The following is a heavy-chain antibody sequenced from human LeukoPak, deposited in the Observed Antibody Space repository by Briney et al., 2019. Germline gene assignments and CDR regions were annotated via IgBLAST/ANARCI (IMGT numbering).Heavy chain of an antibody. CDR3: AREGSSWYWGTATRGWYFDL. V-gene: IGHV4-34*01. D-gene: IGHD6-13*01. CDR1: GGSFSGYY. J-gene: IGHJ2*01. CDR2: INHSGST. Sequence: SETLSLTCAVYGGSFSGYYWSWIRQPPGNGLEWIGEINHSGSTNYNPSLKSRVTISVDTSKNQFSLKLSSVTAADTAVYYCAREGSSWYWGTATRGWYFDLWGRGTLVTVSS.